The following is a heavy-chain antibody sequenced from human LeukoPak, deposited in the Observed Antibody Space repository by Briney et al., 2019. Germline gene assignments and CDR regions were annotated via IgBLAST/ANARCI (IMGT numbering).Heavy chain of an antibody. V-gene: IGHV3-30-3*01. CDR2: ISYDGSNK. D-gene: IGHD6-13*01. CDR3: ARDGSSWYLTTSNGMDV. J-gene: IGHJ6*02. CDR1: GFTFSSYA. Sequence: PGGSLRLSCAASGFTFSSYAMHWVRQAPGKGLEWVAVISYDGSNKYYADSVKGRFTISRDNSKNTLYLQMNSLRAEDTAVYYCARDGSSWYLTTSNGMDVWGQGTTVTVSS.